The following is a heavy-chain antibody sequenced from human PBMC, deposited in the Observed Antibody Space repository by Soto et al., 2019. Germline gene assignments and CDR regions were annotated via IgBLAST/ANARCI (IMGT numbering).Heavy chain of an antibody. D-gene: IGHD3-3*01. J-gene: IGHJ4*02. V-gene: IGHV3-15*07. Sequence: SVSNAWMNWVRPAPGKGLEWVGRIKSKTDGGTTDYAAPVKGRFTISRDDSKNTLYLQMNSLKTEDTAVYYCTTDSPYYDFWSGYYPDWGQGTLVTVSS. CDR2: IKSKTDGGTT. CDR1: SVSNAW. CDR3: TTDSPYYDFWSGYYPD.